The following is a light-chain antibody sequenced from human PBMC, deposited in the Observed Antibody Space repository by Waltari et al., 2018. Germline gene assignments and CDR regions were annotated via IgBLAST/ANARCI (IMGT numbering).Light chain of an antibody. CDR1: QSISSW. CDR2: KAS. V-gene: IGKV1-5*03. Sequence: DIQMTQSPSTLSASVGDRVTITCRASQSISSWLAWYQQRPGKAPNLLIYKASSLESGVPSRVSGSGSGTEFTLTISSLQPDDFATYYCQHYNSYSPTFGQGTKVEIK. J-gene: IGKJ1*01. CDR3: QHYNSYSPT.